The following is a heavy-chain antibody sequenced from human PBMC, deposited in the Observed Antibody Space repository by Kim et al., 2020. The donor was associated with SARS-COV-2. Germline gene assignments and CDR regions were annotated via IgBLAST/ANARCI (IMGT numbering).Heavy chain of an antibody. CDR1: EFAFNTHP. Sequence: GGSLRLSCVASEFAFNTHPMHWIRQAPGKGLEWMSVISYDEHTTHYADSETGRFTISRDNSKNTLFLQMNSLRVEDTAVYYCARSRVRSLPYAFDLWGQGTMVTVSS. J-gene: IGHJ3*01. D-gene: IGHD3-10*01. CDR2: ISYDEHTT. CDR3: ARSRVRSLPYAFDL. V-gene: IGHV3-30-3*01.